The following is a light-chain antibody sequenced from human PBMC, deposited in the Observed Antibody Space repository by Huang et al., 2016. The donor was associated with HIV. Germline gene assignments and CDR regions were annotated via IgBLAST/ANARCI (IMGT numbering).Light chain of an antibody. J-gene: IGKJ5*01. Sequence: DIQMTQSPSSLSASVGDRVTITCQSSQDIKKALNWYQQKPGKAPSPLIYDASKLETGVASRFGGSEFGTDFTLIISSLQPEDFATYCCQQYDSVPPTFGQGKRLDIK. CDR1: QDIKKA. CDR3: QQYDSVPPT. V-gene: IGKV1-33*01. CDR2: DAS.